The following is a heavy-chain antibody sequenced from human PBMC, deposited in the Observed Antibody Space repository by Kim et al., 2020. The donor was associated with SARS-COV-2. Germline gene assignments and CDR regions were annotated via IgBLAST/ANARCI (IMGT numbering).Heavy chain of an antibody. J-gene: IGHJ4*02. D-gene: IGHD3-22*01. Sequence: TKNLQGRVTMTRDTSTSTVYMELSSLRFEDTAVYYCARAGGNSGYSHIDYWGQGTLVTVSS. V-gene: IGHV1-46*01. CDR3: ARAGGNSGYSHIDY.